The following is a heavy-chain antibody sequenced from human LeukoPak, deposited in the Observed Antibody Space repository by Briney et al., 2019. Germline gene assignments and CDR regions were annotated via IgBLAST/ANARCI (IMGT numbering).Heavy chain of an antibody. CDR3: ARGDTAMVTPPFDY. D-gene: IGHD5-18*01. CDR2: ISAYNGNT. J-gene: IGHJ4*02. V-gene: IGHV1-18*01. CDR1: GYTFTSYG. Sequence: ASVKVSCKASGYTFTSYGISWVRQAPGQGLEWMGWISAYNGNTNYAQKFQGRVTITADKSTSTAYMELSSLRSEDTAVYYCARGDTAMVTPPFDYWGQGTLVTVSS.